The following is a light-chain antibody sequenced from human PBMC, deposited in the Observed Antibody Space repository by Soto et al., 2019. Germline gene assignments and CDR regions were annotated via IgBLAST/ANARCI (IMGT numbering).Light chain of an antibody. J-gene: IGKJ3*01. CDR1: QSVDSSY. Sequence: VVLTQSPGTLSLSPGEGVTLSCRASQSVDSSYIAWYQHQRGQAPSLLIYRASYRATGIPDRFSGGGSGTDFTLNISRLEPEDSAVNYCQHFGHSPLFAFGPGTKVQIK. CDR3: QHFGHSPLFA. CDR2: RAS. V-gene: IGKV3-20*01.